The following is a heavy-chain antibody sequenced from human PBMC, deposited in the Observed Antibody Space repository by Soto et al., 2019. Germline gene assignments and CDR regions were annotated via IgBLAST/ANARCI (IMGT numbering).Heavy chain of an antibody. CDR1: GYSISSSNW. J-gene: IGHJ3*02. CDR2: IYYSGSA. Sequence: QVQLQESGPGLVKPSDTLSLICAVSGYSISSSNWWGWIRQPPGKGLEWIGNIYYSGSAYYNPSLKSRVTMPVATSKNQFSMTLSSVTAVDTAVYYCARGDYAKAFDIWGQGTTVTVSS. CDR3: ARGDYAKAFDI. D-gene: IGHD2-2*01. V-gene: IGHV4-28*03.